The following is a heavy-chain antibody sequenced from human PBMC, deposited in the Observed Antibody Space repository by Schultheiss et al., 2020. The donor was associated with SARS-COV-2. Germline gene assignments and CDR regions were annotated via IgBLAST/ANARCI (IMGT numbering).Heavy chain of an antibody. CDR2: VSGSGHSR. V-gene: IGHV3-23*01. D-gene: IGHD6-25*01. J-gene: IGHJ4*02. CDR3: AREAAAGHFDY. Sequence: GGSLRLSCAASGFTFSSYAMSWVRQAPGKGLEWVSGVSGSGHSRYYADSVKGRFTISRDNAKNSLYLQMNSLRAEDTAVYYCAREAAAGHFDYWGQGTLVTVSS. CDR1: GFTFSSYA.